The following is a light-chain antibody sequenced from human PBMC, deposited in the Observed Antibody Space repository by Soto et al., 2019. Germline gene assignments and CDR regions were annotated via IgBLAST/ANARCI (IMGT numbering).Light chain of an antibody. CDR2: GAS. CDR1: PSVSSN. CDR3: QQYHNWPLT. V-gene: IGKV3-15*01. Sequence: EIVLTQSPATLSVSPGERATLSCRASPSVSSNLAWYQQKPGQAPRLLIYGASTRATGIPARFSGSGSATDFLLTISSLHSEDFAVYYCQQYHNWPLTFGGRTKVAIK. J-gene: IGKJ4*01.